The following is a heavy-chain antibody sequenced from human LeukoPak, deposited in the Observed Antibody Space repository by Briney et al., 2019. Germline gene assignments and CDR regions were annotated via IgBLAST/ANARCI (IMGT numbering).Heavy chain of an antibody. D-gene: IGHD3-3*01. Sequence: SVKVSCKASGGTFSSYAISWVRQAPGQGLEWMGRIIPILGIANYAQKFQGRVTITADKSTSTAYMELSSLRSEDTAVYYCARDVPRITIFGVDCDAFDIWGQGTMVTVSS. CDR2: IIPILGIA. CDR3: ARDVPRITIFGVDCDAFDI. J-gene: IGHJ3*02. V-gene: IGHV1-69*04. CDR1: GGTFSSYA.